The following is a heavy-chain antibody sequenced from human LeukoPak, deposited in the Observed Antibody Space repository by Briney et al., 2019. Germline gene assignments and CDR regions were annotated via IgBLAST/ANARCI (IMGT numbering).Heavy chain of an antibody. Sequence: GASVKVSCKASGYTFTGYYMHWVRQAPGQGLEWMGWINPNSGGTNYAQKFQGRVTMTRDTSISTAYMELSRLRSDDTAVYYCARDPTHMITFGGVIVIKYSYYFDYWGQGTLVTVSS. CDR1: GYTFTGYY. J-gene: IGHJ4*02. V-gene: IGHV1-2*02. CDR3: ARDPTHMITFGGVIVIKYSYYFDY. D-gene: IGHD3-16*02. CDR2: INPNSGGT.